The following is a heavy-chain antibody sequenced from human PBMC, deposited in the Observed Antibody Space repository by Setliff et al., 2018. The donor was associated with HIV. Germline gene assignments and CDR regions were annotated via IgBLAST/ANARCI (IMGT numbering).Heavy chain of an antibody. V-gene: IGHV3-21*04. CDR3: AKTSRVREYNSPFDS. CDR2: MSSRSPYI. CDR1: GFTFSSYS. Sequence: GGSLRLSCAASGFTFSSYSMNWVRQAPGKGLEWVSSMSSRSPYIYYADSVKGRFIISRDNSKSTLYLQMNSLRAEDTAIYYCAKTSRVREYNSPFDSWGQGTLVTVSS. D-gene: IGHD3-10*01. J-gene: IGHJ4*02.